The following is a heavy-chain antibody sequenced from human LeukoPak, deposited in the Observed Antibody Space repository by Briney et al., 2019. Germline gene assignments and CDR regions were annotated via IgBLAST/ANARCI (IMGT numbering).Heavy chain of an antibody. V-gene: IGHV3-48*03. CDR2: ISILGSNI. CDR1: GFTFSGHE. J-gene: IGHJ3*01. CDR3: TRVGSSCYNSKAFEV. D-gene: IGHD3-22*01. Sequence: GGSLRLSCAASGFTFSGHEMNWVRQAPGKGLEWISYISILGSNIYYADSVKGRFTISRDNAKNSLYLQMNSLRAEDTAVYYCTRVGSSCYNSKAFEVWIQVTRVTVPS.